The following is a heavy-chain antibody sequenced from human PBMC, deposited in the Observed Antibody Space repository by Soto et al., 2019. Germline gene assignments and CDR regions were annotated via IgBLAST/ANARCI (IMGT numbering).Heavy chain of an antibody. D-gene: IGHD2-2*03. CDR1: EYTSTRFH. Sequence: QVHLVQAGAEVRTPGASAKVSCKASEYTSTRFHIHRVRQAPGQSLEWMGWINLGSGNTKSSQKFQARVTITRDTSATTSYMEMRGLMSEDTAIYYCARWMGRGDFDSWGQGTLVTVSS. J-gene: IGHJ4*02. V-gene: IGHV1-3*01. CDR2: INLGSGNT. CDR3: ARWMGRGDFDS.